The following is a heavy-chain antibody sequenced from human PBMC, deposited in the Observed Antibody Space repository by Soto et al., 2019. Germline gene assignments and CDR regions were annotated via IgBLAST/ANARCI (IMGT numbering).Heavy chain of an antibody. CDR1: GYIFTAYS. Sequence: ASVKVSCKASGYIFTAYSMHWVRQAPGQGLEWMGVVNPSGGSTNYAQKFQGRITMTRDTSTSAVYMDLSSLTSEDTAVYYCAREENCSDGICYSEYFQRWGQGTLVTVSS. J-gene: IGHJ1*01. CDR2: VNPSGGST. CDR3: AREENCSDGICYSEYFQR. V-gene: IGHV1-46*01. D-gene: IGHD2-15*01.